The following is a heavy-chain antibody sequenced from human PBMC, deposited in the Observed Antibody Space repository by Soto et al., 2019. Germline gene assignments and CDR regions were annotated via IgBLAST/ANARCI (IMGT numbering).Heavy chain of an antibody. J-gene: IGHJ4*02. D-gene: IGHD6-13*01. V-gene: IGHV4-59*01. Sequence: TLSLTCTVSGGSISSYYWSWIRQPPGKGLEWIGYIYYSGSTNYNPSLKSRVTISVDTSKNQFSLKLSSVTAADTAVYYCARDGAAAGTIWGQGTLVTVSS. CDR3: ARDGAAAGTI. CDR2: IYYSGST. CDR1: GGSISSYY.